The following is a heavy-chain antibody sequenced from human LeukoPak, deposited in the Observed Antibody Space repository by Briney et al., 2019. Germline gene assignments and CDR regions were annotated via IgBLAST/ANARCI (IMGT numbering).Heavy chain of an antibody. CDR3: ARQTIPRSISSH. CDR1: GYSFTTYW. J-gene: IGHJ1*01. CDR2: IYPGDSDT. D-gene: IGHD2-21*01. Sequence: GESLKISCKGSGYSFTTYWIAWVRQMPGKGLEWMGIIYPGDSDTRYSPSFQGQVTISADKSISTAYLQWSSLKASDTAMYYCARQTIPRSISSHWGQGTRFTVSS. V-gene: IGHV5-51*01.